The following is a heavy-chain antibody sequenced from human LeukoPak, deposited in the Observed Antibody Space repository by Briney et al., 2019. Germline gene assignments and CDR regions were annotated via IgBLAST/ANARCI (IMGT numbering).Heavy chain of an antibody. CDR3: VRGSFGPDI. CDR1: GFTFSDHY. CDR2: SFIGSGGGT. J-gene: IGHJ3*02. Sequence: GGSLRLSCAASGFTFSDHYMDWVRQAPGKGLEWVSSFIGSGGGTYYADSVKGRFTISRDNAKNTLYLQMNSLRAEDTAIYYCVRGSFGPDIWGQGTMVTVSS. D-gene: IGHD3/OR15-3a*01. V-gene: IGHV3-69-1*02.